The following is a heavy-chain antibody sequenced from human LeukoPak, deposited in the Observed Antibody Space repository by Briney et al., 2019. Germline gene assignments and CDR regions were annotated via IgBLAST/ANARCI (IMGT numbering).Heavy chain of an antibody. CDR1: GGSISSSSYY. V-gene: IGHV4-39*01. CDR3: ARRYIGSSGWYFDY. D-gene: IGHD6-19*01. CDR2: IYYSGST. Sequence: SETLSLTCTVSGGSISSSSYYWGWIRQPPGKGLEWIGSIYYSGSTYYNPSLKSRVTISVDTSKNQFSLKLSSATAADTAVYYCARRYIGSSGWYFDYWGQGTLVTVSS. J-gene: IGHJ4*02.